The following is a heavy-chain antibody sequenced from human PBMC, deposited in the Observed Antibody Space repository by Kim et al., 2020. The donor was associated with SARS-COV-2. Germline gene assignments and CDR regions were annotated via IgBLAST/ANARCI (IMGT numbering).Heavy chain of an antibody. CDR3: ARHPPRGIAVAGRRGFDY. V-gene: IGHV4-39*01. Sequence: SETLSLTCTVSGGSISSSSYYWGWIRQPPGKGLEWIGSIYYSGSTYYNPSLKSRVTISVDTSKNQFSLKLSSVTAADTAVYYCARHPPRGIAVAGRRGFDYWGQGTLVTVSS. CDR1: GGSISSSSYY. D-gene: IGHD6-19*01. J-gene: IGHJ4*02. CDR2: IYYSGST.